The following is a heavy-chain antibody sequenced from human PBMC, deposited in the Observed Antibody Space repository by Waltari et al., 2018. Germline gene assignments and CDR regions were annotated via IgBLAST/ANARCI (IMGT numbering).Heavy chain of an antibody. V-gene: IGHV3-23*03. CDR1: GFTFSSYA. CDR2: IYSGGST. Sequence: EVQLLESGGGLVQPGGSLRLSCAASGFTFSSYAMSWVRQAPGKGLEWVSVIYSGGSTYYADSVKGRVTISIDNSKNTLYLQMNSLRAEDTAVYYCAKDRATSSNSGSYSFDYWGQGTLVTVSS. CDR3: AKDRATSSNSGSYSFDY. D-gene: IGHD1-26*01. J-gene: IGHJ4*02.